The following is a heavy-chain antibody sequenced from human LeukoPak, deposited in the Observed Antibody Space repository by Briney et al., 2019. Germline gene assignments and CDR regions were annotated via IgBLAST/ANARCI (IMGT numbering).Heavy chain of an antibody. J-gene: IGHJ4*02. CDR1: GSTFADYF. D-gene: IGHD1-26*01. CDR3: ARDVSSTPNWEFDY. V-gene: IGHV1-2*06. Sequence: GASVKVSCKTSGSTFADYFIHWVRQAPGQGLEWMGRINANSGATEYQQKFQGRVTMTRDTSISTAYVEVNWLISDDTAIYYCARDVSSTPNWEFDYWGQGTLVTVSS. CDR2: INANSGAT.